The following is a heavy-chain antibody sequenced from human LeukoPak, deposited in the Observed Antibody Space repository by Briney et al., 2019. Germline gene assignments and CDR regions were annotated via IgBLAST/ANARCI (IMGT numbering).Heavy chain of an antibody. V-gene: IGHV3-30-3*01. D-gene: IGHD2-2*02. Sequence: GGALGLPLAAPGFTFSTYSIHWGRQAPGKGLGGVVVISYDGSNKYYADSVKGRFTISRDNSKNTLYLQMNSLRAEDTAVYYCARSVPAAIVHYFQHWGQGTLVTVSS. CDR3: ARSVPAAIVHYFQH. CDR2: ISYDGSNK. CDR1: GFTFSTYS. J-gene: IGHJ1*01.